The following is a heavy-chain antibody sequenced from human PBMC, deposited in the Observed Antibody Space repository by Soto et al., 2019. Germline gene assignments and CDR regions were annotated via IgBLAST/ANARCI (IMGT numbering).Heavy chain of an antibody. V-gene: IGHV3-7*01. CDR3: ASSAYSKNGY. CDR2: IKPDGSEK. CDR1: GFTFSSYW. Sequence: GGSLRLSCAASGFTFSSYWMSWVRQAPGKGLEWVANIKPDGSEKYYVDSVKGRFTISRDNAKNSLYLQTNSLRAEDTAVYFCASSAYSKNGYWGQGTLVTVSS. D-gene: IGHD4-4*01. J-gene: IGHJ4*02.